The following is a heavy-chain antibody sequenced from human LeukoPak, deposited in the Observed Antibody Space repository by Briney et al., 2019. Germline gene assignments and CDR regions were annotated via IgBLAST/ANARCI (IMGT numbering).Heavy chain of an antibody. CDR3: ARKQWLAPSPYYGMDA. CDR1: GFTFSSYT. CDR2: ISGRRDST. V-gene: IGHV3-23*01. D-gene: IGHD6-19*01. J-gene: IGHJ6*02. Sequence: PGGSLRLSCAASGFTFSSYTMSWVRQAPGKGLEWVSAISGRRDSTYYAGFVKGRFTISRDNVKNSLYLQLNSLRAEDTAVYYCARKQWLAPSPYYGMDAWGQGTTVTVSS.